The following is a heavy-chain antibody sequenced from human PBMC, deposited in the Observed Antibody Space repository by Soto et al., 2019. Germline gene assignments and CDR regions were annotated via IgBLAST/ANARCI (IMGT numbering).Heavy chain of an antibody. CDR3: ASGVQVAGATAYYYYYGMDV. V-gene: IGHV1-18*01. J-gene: IGHJ6*02. CDR1: GYTFTSYG. CDR2: ISAYNGNT. D-gene: IGHD6-19*01. Sequence: ASVKVSCKASGYTFTSYGISWVRQAPGQGLEWMGWISAYNGNTNYAQRLQGRVTMTTDTSTSTAYMELRSLRSDDTAVYYCASGVQVAGATAYYYYYGMDVWGQGTTVTVSS.